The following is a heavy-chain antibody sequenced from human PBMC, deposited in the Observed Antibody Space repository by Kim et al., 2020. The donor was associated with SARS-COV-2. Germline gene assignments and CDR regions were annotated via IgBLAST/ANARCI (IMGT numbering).Heavy chain of an antibody. V-gene: IGHV3-23*01. J-gene: IGHJ4*02. CDR1: GSTLEYYG. CDR2: FTRDGNL. Sequence: AGSLRLSCAASGSTLEYYGMTWVRQAPGKGLEWVSSFTRDGNLYYADSVKGRFTISRDNYKTMLYLQMSSLRTEDTAVYYCGGYHGARSQYTYWGQGALV. D-gene: IGHD3-10*01. CDR3: GGYHGARSQYTY.